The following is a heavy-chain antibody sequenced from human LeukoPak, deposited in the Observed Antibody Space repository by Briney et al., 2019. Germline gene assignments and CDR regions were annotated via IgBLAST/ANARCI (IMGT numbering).Heavy chain of an antibody. D-gene: IGHD2-15*01. CDR2: INPNSGGT. J-gene: IGHJ4*02. Sequence: ASVKVSCKASGYTFTGYYMHWVRQAPGQGLEWMGWINPNSGGTNYAQKFQGRVTMTRDTSISTAYMELSRLRSDDTAVYYCARGGIYCSGGSCYHDYWGQGTLVTVSS. CDR3: ARGGIYCSGGSCYHDY. V-gene: IGHV1-2*02. CDR1: GYTFTGYY.